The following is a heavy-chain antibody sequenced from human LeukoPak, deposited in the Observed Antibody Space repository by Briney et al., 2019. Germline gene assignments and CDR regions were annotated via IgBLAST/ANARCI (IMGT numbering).Heavy chain of an antibody. CDR2: INPNSGVP. D-gene: IGHD3-22*01. J-gene: IGHJ4*02. CDR3: AKTFYFDNTGYYTFDY. V-gene: IGHV1-2*02. Sequence: ASMKVSCKASGYTFTGYYMHWVRQAPGQGLEWMGWINPNSGVPIYSQKFQGRVTMTRDTSISTAYMELSSLRSDDTAVFYCAKTFYFDNTGYYTFDYWGQGTLVTVSS. CDR1: GYTFTGYY.